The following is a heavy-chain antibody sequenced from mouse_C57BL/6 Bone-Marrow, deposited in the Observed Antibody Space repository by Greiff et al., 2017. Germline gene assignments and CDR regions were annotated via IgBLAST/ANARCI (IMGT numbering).Heavy chain of an antibody. Sequence: QVQLQQSGAELARPGASVKLSCKASGYTFTSYGISWVKQRTGQGLEWIGEINPRSGNTYYNEKFKGKATLTADKSSSTAYMGLSSLTSEDSAFYFCAREVDYYGPAWFAYWGQGTLVTVSA. D-gene: IGHD1-1*01. V-gene: IGHV1-81*01. CDR2: INPRSGNT. CDR1: GYTFTSYG. CDR3: AREVDYYGPAWFAY. J-gene: IGHJ3*01.